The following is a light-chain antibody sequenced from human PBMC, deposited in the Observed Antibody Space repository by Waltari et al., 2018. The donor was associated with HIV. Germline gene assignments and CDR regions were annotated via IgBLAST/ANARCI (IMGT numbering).Light chain of an antibody. V-gene: IGLV1-44*01. CDR1: SSNIGSNT. CDR3: ASWDDSLNGPV. Sequence: QSVLTQPHSTSGTPGQRVTISCSGSSSNIGSNTVSWFQQLPGKAPKVLIYGKNQRPSGVPDRFSGSKSGTSASLAIGGLQSEDEADYYCASWDDSLNGPVFGGGTTLTVL. J-gene: IGLJ2*01. CDR2: GKN.